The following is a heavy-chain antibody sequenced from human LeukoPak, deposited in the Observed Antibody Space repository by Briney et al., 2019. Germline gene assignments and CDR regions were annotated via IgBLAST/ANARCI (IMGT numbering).Heavy chain of an antibody. CDR3: AKDVAVAGNYYYYYMDV. D-gene: IGHD6-19*01. J-gene: IGHJ6*03. CDR1: GFSFSSYS. Sequence: GGSLRLSCAASGFSFSSYSMNWVRQAPGKGLEWVSSISTSSSYIYYADSVKGRFTISRDDAKNSLFLQMNSLRAEDTAVYYCAKDVAVAGNYYYYYMDVWGKGTTVTVSS. V-gene: IGHV3-21*01. CDR2: ISTSSSYI.